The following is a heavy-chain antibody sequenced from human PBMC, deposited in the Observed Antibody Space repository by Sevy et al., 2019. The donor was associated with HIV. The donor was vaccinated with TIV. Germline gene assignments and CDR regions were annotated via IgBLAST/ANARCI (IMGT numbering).Heavy chain of an antibody. J-gene: IGHJ5*02. V-gene: IGHV4-39*01. CDR1: GGSISRNSHY. CDR2: IYYSGST. Sequence: GSLRLSCTVSGGSISRNSHYWGWIRQPPGKGLEWIGSIYYSGSTYYNPSLKSRVTISGDTSKNQFSLKLSSVTAADTAVYYCATHALSITIFGVVTRNWFDPWGQGTLVTVSS. D-gene: IGHD3-3*01. CDR3: ATHALSITIFGVVTRNWFDP.